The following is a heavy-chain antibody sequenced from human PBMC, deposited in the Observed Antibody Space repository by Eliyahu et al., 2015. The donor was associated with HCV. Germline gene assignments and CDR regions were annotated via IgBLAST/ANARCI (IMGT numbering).Heavy chain of an antibody. CDR2: MNPNSGNT. Sequence: GWMNPNSGNTGYAQKFQGRVTMTRNTSISTAYMELSSLRSEDTAVYYCARAGENRYSLAIVATIRSYYYGMDVWGQGTTVTVSS. V-gene: IGHV1-8*01. CDR3: ARAGENRYSLAIVATIRSYYYGMDV. D-gene: IGHD5-12*01. J-gene: IGHJ6*02.